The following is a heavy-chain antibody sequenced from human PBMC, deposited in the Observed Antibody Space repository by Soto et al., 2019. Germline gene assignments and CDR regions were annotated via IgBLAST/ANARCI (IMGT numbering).Heavy chain of an antibody. D-gene: IGHD2-2*01. J-gene: IGHJ5*02. CDR1: GGSFSGYY. Sequence: SETLSLTCAVYGGSFSGYYWSWIRQPPGKGLEWIGEINHSGSTNYNPSLKSRVTISVDTSKNQFSLKLSSVTAADTAVYYCARIIVVVPAANWFDPWGQGTLVTVS. V-gene: IGHV4-34*01. CDR3: ARIIVVVPAANWFDP. CDR2: INHSGST.